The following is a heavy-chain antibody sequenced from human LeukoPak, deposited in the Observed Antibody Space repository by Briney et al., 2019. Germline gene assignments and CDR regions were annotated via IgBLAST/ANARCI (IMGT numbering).Heavy chain of an antibody. CDR3: SSDSGYDEIDY. Sequence: SETLSLTCAVSRVSSSGYYCSTMRQPPGKGLEWIGEINHSGSTNYNPSLKSRVTISVDTSKNQFSLKLSSVTAETPLVYYCSSDSGYDEIDYWGQGTLVTVSS. CDR1: RVSSSGYY. J-gene: IGHJ4*02. D-gene: IGHD5-12*01. V-gene: IGHV4-34*01. CDR2: INHSGST.